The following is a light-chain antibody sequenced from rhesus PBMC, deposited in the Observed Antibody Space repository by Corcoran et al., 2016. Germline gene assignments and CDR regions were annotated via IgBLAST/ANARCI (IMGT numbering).Light chain of an antibody. V-gene: IGKV2-58*01. CDR2: KVS. J-gene: IGKJ4*01. CDR1: QSLLHSNGNTY. CDR3: MEGTHHLT. Sequence: DVAMIQSPLSLPVTLGQPASISCRSSQSLLHSNGNTYLSWFQQKPGQSPRRLIYKVSNRDSGVPDRFSGSGAGTDFTLKSSRVEAEDVGVYYCMEGTHHLTFGGGTKVEIK.